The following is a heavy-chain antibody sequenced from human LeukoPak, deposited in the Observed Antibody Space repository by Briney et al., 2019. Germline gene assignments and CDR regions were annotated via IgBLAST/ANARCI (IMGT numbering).Heavy chain of an antibody. J-gene: IGHJ4*02. D-gene: IGHD1-26*01. V-gene: IGHV3-48*02. CDR3: ARDLHSGAYTFDY. CDR2: ISGSGGDI. CDR1: GFTVSSFS. Sequence: GGSLRLSCAASGFTVSSFSMNWVRQAPGKGLEYVSYISGSGGDIHYADSVKGRFTISRNNAKNSLYLQMTSLRDEDTAVYYCARDLHSGAYTFDYWGQGTLVTVSS.